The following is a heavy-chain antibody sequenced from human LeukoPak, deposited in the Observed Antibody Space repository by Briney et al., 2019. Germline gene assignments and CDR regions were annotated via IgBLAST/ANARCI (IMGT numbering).Heavy chain of an antibody. CDR3: AKGIQWELPLEY. Sequence: PGGSLRLSCAASGFTFRNYAMGWVRQAPGKGLEWVSVISGRGDKTYYAGSAKGRFTISRDNSKNTLYLQMNSLRDVDTAIYYCAKGIQWELPLEYWGQGTLVTDSS. V-gene: IGHV3-23*01. CDR2: ISGRGDKT. D-gene: IGHD1-26*01. CDR1: GFTFRNYA. J-gene: IGHJ4*02.